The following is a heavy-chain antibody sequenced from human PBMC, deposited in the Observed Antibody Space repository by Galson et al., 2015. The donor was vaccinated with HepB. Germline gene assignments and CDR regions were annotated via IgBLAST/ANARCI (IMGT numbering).Heavy chain of an antibody. J-gene: IGHJ5*02. CDR3: QVVTLS. Sequence: SGFSISSYWMHWVRQAPGKGLVWASRINSDGSITNYADSVKGRFTISRDNAKNTLFLQMNSLRAEDTAVYYCQVVTLSWGQGTLVTVSS. CDR1: GFSISSYW. V-gene: IGHV3-74*01. D-gene: IGHD3-22*01. CDR2: INSDGSIT.